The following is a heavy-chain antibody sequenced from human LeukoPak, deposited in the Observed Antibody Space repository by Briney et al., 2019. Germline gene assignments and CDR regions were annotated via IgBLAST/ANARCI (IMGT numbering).Heavy chain of an antibody. CDR2: IYYSGST. CDR1: GGSISSSSYY. CDR3: ARQRYSSSWHHDFDY. V-gene: IGHV4-61*05. J-gene: IGHJ4*02. Sequence: SETLSLTCSVSGGSISSSSYYWSWIREPPGKGLEWIGHIYYSGSTNYNPSLKSRVTMSVDTSKNQFSLNLSSVTAADTAVYYCARQRYSSSWHHDFDYWGQGTLVTVSS. D-gene: IGHD6-13*01.